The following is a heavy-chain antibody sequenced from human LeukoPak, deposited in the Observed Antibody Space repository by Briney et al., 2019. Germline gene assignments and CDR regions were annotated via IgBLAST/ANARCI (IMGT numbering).Heavy chain of an antibody. D-gene: IGHD3-10*01. CDR2: IYYSGST. V-gene: IGHV4-59*01. J-gene: IGHJ5*02. CDR1: GGSISSYY. CDR3: ARTYYYGSGSYQGWFDP. Sequence: SETLSLTCTVSGGSISSYYWSWIRQPPGKGLEGIGYIYYSGSTNYNPSLKSRVTISVDTSKNQFSLKLSSVTAADTAVYYCARTYYYGSGSYQGWFDPWGQGTLVTVSS.